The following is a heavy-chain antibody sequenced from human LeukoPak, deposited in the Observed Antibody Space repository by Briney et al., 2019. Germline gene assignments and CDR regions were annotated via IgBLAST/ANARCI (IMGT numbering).Heavy chain of an antibody. D-gene: IGHD3-10*01. V-gene: IGHV4-59*01. CDR1: GGSISSYY. J-gene: IGHJ2*01. CDR2: IYYSGNT. CDR3: VRGRDYYGSGSH. Sequence: PSETLSLTCTVSGGSISSYYWSWIRQPPGRGLEWIGYIYYSGNTNYNPSLKSRVTISVDTSKNQFSLKLSSVTAADTAVYYCVRGRDYYGSGSHWGRGTLVTVSS.